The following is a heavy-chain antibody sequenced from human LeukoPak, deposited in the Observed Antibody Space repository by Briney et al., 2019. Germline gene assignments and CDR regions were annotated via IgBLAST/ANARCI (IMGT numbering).Heavy chain of an antibody. D-gene: IGHD3-10*01. J-gene: IGHJ4*02. CDR3: ASGITMVRGVMSSPFDY. Sequence: GGSLRLSFAASGFTFSSYAMHWVRQAPGKGLEWVAVISYDGSNKYYADSVKGRFTISRDNSKNTLYLQMNSLRAEDTAVYYCASGITMVRGVMSSPFDYWGQGTLVTVSS. CDR1: GFTFSSYA. V-gene: IGHV3-30-3*01. CDR2: ISYDGSNK.